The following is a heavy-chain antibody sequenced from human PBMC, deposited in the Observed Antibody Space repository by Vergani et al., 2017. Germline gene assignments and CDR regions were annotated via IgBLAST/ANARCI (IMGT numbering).Heavy chain of an antibody. D-gene: IGHD3-10*01. J-gene: IGHJ4*02. CDR2: IISSSSTI. Sequence: EVQLVESGGGLVQPGGSLRLSCAASGFTFSSYSMNWVRQAPGKGLEWVSYIISSSSTIYYADSVKGRFTISRDNAKNSLYLQMNSLRAEDTAVYYCARELWFGDSHFDDWGQGSLVTVSS. CDR3: ARELWFGDSHFDD. V-gene: IGHV3-48*04. CDR1: GFTFSSYS.